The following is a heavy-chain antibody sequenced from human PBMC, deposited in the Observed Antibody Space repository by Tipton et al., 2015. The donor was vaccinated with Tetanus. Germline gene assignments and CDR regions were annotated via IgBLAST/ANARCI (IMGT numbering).Heavy chain of an antibody. CDR1: GYTFTGYY. CDR3: ARDRGDYIYYGMDV. J-gene: IGHJ6*02. CDR2: IDPNSGGT. D-gene: IGHD3-22*01. V-gene: IGHV1-2*02. Sequence: QVQLVQSGAEMKKPGASVKGSCKASGYTFTGYYIYWVRQDPGQGLEWMGWIDPNSGGTVYAQKFQGRVTMTRDTSISTAYMELRSLRFADTAVYYCARDRGDYIYYGMDVWGPGTTVTVS.